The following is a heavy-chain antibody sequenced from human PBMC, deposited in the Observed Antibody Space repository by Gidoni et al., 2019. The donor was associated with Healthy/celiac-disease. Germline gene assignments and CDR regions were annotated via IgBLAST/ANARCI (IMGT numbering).Heavy chain of an antibody. CDR2: IYYSGST. CDR3: ARRADRVAGTGNWFDP. CDR1: GGSISSGGYY. D-gene: IGHD6-19*01. Sequence: QVQLQESAPGLVKPSQTLSLTCTVSGGSISSGGYYWSWIRQHPGKGLEWIGYIYYSGSTYYNPSLKSRVTISVDTSKNQFSLKLSSVTAADTAVYYCARRADRVAGTGNWFDPWGQGTLVTVSS. V-gene: IGHV4-31*03. J-gene: IGHJ5*02.